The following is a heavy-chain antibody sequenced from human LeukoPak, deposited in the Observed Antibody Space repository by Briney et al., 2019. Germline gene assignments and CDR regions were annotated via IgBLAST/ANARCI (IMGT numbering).Heavy chain of an antibody. V-gene: IGHV4-39*07. Sequence: SETLSLTCTASGFSISNYYLGWLRQAPGKGLEWIGSIYYSGNTYYNSSLKSRVTISLDTSKNQFSLNLFSVTAAGTAVYYCARSFDSSSWYLGYWGQGTLVTVSS. CDR3: ARSFDSSSWYLGY. CDR1: GFSISNYY. J-gene: IGHJ4*02. CDR2: IYYSGNT. D-gene: IGHD6-13*01.